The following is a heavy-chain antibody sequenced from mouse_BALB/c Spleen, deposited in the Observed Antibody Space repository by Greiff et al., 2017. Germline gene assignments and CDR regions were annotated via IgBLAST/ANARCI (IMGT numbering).Heavy chain of an antibody. CDR1: GFTFSDYY. Sequence: EVQRVESGGGLVKPGGSLKLSCAASGFTFSDYYMYWVRQTPEKRLEWVATISDGGSYTYYPDSVKGRFTISRDNAKNNLYLQMSSLKSEDTAMYYCARDYYGSSYIFDYWGQGTTLTVSS. CDR2: ISDGGSYT. CDR3: ARDYYGSSYIFDY. J-gene: IGHJ2*01. D-gene: IGHD1-1*01. V-gene: IGHV5-4*02.